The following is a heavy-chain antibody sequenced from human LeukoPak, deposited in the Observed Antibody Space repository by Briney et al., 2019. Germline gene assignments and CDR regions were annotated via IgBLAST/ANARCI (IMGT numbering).Heavy chain of an antibody. CDR2: IIPVSGTT. D-gene: IGHD1-26*01. J-gene: IGHJ4*02. V-gene: IGHV1-69*05. Sequence: SVKVSCKASGGTFNTYSISWVRQAPGQGLEWLGNIIPVSGTTDYARKFQGRVTITTDESTRTTYLELNSLRSDDTAVYYCARDRYSGSYLFDYWGQGTLVTVSS. CDR1: GGTFNTYS. CDR3: ARDRYSGSYLFDY.